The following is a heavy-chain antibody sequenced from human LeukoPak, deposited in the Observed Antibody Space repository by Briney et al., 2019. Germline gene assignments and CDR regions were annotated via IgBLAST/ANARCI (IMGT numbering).Heavy chain of an antibody. Sequence: SETLSLTCTVSGGSISSSSYYWGWIRQPPGKGLEWIGSIYYSGNTYYNPSLKSRVTISVDTSKSQFSLKLSSVTAADTAVYYCARLRLSGYCSGTSCFNYYYYGMDVWGRGTTVTVSS. CDR1: GGSISSSSYY. CDR3: ARLRLSGYCSGTSCFNYYYYGMDV. D-gene: IGHD2-2*01. CDR2: IYYSGNT. J-gene: IGHJ6*02. V-gene: IGHV4-39*01.